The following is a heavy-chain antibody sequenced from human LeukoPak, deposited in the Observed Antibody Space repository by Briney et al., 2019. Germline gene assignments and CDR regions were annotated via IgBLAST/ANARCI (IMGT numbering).Heavy chain of an antibody. CDR1: GFTFSSYW. D-gene: IGHD5-18*01. V-gene: IGHV3-7*03. Sequence: PGGSLRLSCAASGFTFSSYWMSWVRQAPGKGLEWVANIKQDGSEKYYVDSVKGRFTISRNNTKNSLYLQINSMRAEDTAVYYCARDAVDTAMVFDYGGQGTVVSVPS. CDR2: IKQDGSEK. CDR3: ARDAVDTAMVFDY. J-gene: IGHJ4*02.